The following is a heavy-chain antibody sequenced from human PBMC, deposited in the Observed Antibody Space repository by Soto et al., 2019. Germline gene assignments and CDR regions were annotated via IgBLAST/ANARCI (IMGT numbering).Heavy chain of an antibody. CDR3: TSDLYDYGSGSPAHYYDMDV. CDR2: IIPIFGTA. Sequence: QVQLVQSGAEVKKPGSSVKVSCKASGGTFSSYAISWVRQAPGQGHEWMGGIIPIFGTANYAQTFQGRVTTTADESTSTAYMELSSLRSEDTAMYDCTSDLYDYGSGSPAHYYDMDVSCQGTTVTVS. V-gene: IGHV1-69*01. D-gene: IGHD3-10*01. CDR1: GGTFSSYA. J-gene: IGHJ6*02.